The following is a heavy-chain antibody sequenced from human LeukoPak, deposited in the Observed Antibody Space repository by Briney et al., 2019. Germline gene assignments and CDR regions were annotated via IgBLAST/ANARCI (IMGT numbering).Heavy chain of an antibody. V-gene: IGHV1-69*05. Sequence: SVKVSCKASGGTFSSYAISWVRQAPGQGLEWMGGIIPIFGIANYAQKFQGRVTITTDESTSTAYMELSSLRSEDTAVYYCARGEGSGWFLADYYYMDVWGKGTTVTVSS. CDR1: GGTFSSYA. CDR3: ARGEGSGWFLADYYYMDV. D-gene: IGHD6-19*01. J-gene: IGHJ6*03. CDR2: IIPIFGIA.